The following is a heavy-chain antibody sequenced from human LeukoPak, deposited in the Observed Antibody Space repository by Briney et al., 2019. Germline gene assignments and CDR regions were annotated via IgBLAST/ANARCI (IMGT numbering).Heavy chain of an antibody. D-gene: IGHD6-13*01. CDR2: ISSSSTYI. Sequence: GGSLRLSCAASGFTFSSYSMNWVRQAPGKGLEWVSCISSSSTYIYYADSVKGRFAISRDNAKNSLYLQMNSLRAEDTAVYYCARIRGSSWYYFDYWGQGTLVTVSS. CDR1: GFTFSSYS. J-gene: IGHJ4*02. V-gene: IGHV3-21*01. CDR3: ARIRGSSWYYFDY.